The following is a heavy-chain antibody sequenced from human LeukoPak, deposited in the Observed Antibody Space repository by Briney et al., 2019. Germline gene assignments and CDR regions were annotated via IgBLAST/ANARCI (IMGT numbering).Heavy chain of an antibody. CDR1: GFTFSSYW. CDR2: IKQDGSEK. J-gene: IGHJ4*02. CDR3: AKDERYYYDSSGYPLRPPGY. Sequence: GGSLRLSCAASGFTFSSYWMSWVRQAPGKGLEWVAIIKQDGSEKYYVDSVKGRFTISRDNSKNTLYLQMNSLRAEDTAVYYCAKDERYYYDSSGYPLRPPGYWGQGTLVTVSS. D-gene: IGHD3-22*01. V-gene: IGHV3-7*01.